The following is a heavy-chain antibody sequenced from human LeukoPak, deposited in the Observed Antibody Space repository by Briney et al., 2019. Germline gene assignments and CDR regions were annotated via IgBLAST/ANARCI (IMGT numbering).Heavy chain of an antibody. Sequence: GGSLRLSCAASGFTFSGFWMHWVRQAPGKGLEWVAFIRYDGSNKYYADSVKGRFTISRDNSKNTLYLQMNSLRAEDTAVYYCAKDDSYSSGWYIRSSDYWGQGTLVTVSS. CDR3: AKDDSYSSGWYIRSSDY. D-gene: IGHD6-19*01. J-gene: IGHJ4*02. CDR1: GFTFSGFW. V-gene: IGHV3-30*02. CDR2: IRYDGSNK.